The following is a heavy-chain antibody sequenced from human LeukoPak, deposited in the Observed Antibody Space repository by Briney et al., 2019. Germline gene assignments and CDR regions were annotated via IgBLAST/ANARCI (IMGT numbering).Heavy chain of an antibody. V-gene: IGHV1-69*05. Sequence: GASVKVSCKASGGTFSSYAISWVRQAPGQGLEWMGGIIPIFGTANYAQKFQGRVTITTDESTSTAYMELSSLRSEDTAVYYCARDNSSSLYYYYMDVWGKGTTVTVSS. J-gene: IGHJ6*03. D-gene: IGHD6-6*01. CDR3: ARDNSSSLYYYYMDV. CDR1: GGTFSSYA. CDR2: IIPIFGTA.